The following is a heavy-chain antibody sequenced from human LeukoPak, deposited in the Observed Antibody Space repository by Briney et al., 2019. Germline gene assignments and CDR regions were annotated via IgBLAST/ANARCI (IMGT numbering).Heavy chain of an antibody. CDR2: IYSGGST. CDR1: GFTVSSNY. V-gene: IGHV3-66*01. J-gene: IGHJ4*02. D-gene: IGHD3-3*01. Sequence: GGSLRLSCADSGFTVSSNYMSWVRQAPGKGLEWVSVIYSGGSTYYADSVKGRFTISRDNSKNTLYLQMNSLRAEDTAVYYCARDCLGSQFWSGYYLGPDNYFDYWGQGSLVTVSS. CDR3: ARDCLGSQFWSGYYLGPDNYFDY.